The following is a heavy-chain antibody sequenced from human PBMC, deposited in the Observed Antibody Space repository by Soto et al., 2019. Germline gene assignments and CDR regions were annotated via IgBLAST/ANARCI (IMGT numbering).Heavy chain of an antibody. Sequence: QVQLVESGGGLVKPGGSLRLSCAASGFTFSDYYMTWIRQAPGKGLEWVSYISGSGNTMYYADSVKGRFTISRDNAKNSLHLQMNSLRAEDSAVYYCSRAGTWSGGSLVTRYFYYMDVWRKGTTGTVS. CDR3: SRAGTWSGGSLVTRYFYYMDV. J-gene: IGHJ6*03. CDR1: GFTFSDYY. CDR2: ISGSGNTM. D-gene: IGHD3-3*01. V-gene: IGHV3-11*01.